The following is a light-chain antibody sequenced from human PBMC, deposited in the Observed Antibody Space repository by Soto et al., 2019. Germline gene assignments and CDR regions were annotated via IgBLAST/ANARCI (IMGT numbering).Light chain of an antibody. Sequence: QSVLTQPPSASGTPGQRVTISCSGSSSNIGSNTVNWDQQLPGTAPKLLIYSNNQRPSGVPDRFSGSKSGTSASLDISGLQSEDEADYYCAAWDDSLNGHVVFGGGTKLTVL. CDR1: SSNIGSNT. J-gene: IGLJ2*01. V-gene: IGLV1-44*01. CDR3: AAWDDSLNGHVV. CDR2: SNN.